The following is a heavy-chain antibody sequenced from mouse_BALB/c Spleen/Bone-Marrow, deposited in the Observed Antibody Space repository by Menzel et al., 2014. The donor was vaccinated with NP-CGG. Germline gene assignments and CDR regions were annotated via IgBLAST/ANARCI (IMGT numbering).Heavy chain of an antibody. CDR3: TRRGDYDGYFDY. V-gene: IGHV5-6-4*01. D-gene: IGHD2-3*01. Sequence: EVQLVESGGGLVKPGGSLKLSCAASGFTFSSYTMSWVRQTPEKRLEWVATISSGGSYTYYRDSVKGRFTISRDNAKNTLYLQMSSLKSEDTAMYYCTRRGDYDGYFDYWGQGTTLTVSS. CDR1: GFTFSSYT. CDR2: ISSGGSYT. J-gene: IGHJ2*01.